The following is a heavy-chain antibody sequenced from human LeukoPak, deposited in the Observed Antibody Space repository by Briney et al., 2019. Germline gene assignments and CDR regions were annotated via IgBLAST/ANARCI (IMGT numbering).Heavy chain of an antibody. D-gene: IGHD6-6*01. CDR1: GGTFSSYA. Sequence: ASVKVSCKASGGTFSSYAISWVRQAPGQGLEWMGGIIPIFGTANYAQKFQGRVTITTDESTSTAYMQLSSLRSEDTAVDYWARKKGYSSFYDYYYMDVWGKGTTVTVSS. J-gene: IGHJ6*03. CDR2: IIPIFGTA. CDR3: ARKKGYSSFYDYYYMDV. V-gene: IGHV1-69*05.